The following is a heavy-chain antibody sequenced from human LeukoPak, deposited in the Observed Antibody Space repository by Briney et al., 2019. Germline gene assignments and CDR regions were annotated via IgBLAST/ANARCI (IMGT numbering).Heavy chain of an antibody. Sequence: TGGSLRLSCESRGIGFSSYTMNWVRQAPGKGLEWVSRIYGDGTIINYADSVKGRVTISRDNAENTLYLQMNSLRVEDTAVYYCVRERDWYPFDYWGQGILVTVST. J-gene: IGHJ4*02. CDR1: GIGFSSYT. D-gene: IGHD6-19*01. CDR2: IYGDGTII. V-gene: IGHV3-74*01. CDR3: VRERDWYPFDY.